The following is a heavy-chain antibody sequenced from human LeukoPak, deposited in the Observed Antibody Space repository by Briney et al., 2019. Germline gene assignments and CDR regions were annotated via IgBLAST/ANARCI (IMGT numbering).Heavy chain of an antibody. V-gene: IGHV3-30-3*01. CDR3: ARDSPITMVRGVLDY. Sequence: PGGSLRLSCAASGFTFSSYAMHWVRQAPGKGLEWVAVISYDGSNKYYADSVKGRFTISRDNSKNTLYLQMNSLRAEDTAVYYCARDSPITMVRGVLDYWGQGTLVTVSS. J-gene: IGHJ4*02. D-gene: IGHD3-10*01. CDR2: ISYDGSNK. CDR1: GFTFSSYA.